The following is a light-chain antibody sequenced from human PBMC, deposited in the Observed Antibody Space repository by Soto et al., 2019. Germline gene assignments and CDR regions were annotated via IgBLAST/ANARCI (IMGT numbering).Light chain of an antibody. J-gene: IGKJ1*01. CDR2: DAS. CDR1: QSVITS. V-gene: IGKV3-11*01. Sequence: IVLTQSPATLSLSPGERAALSCRASQSVITSLAWYQHKPGQAPRLFIYDASKRAPGIPARFSGSGSGTDFTLTISSLEPEDFAVYYCQVRDGWPSFGQGTKVDIK. CDR3: QVRDGWPS.